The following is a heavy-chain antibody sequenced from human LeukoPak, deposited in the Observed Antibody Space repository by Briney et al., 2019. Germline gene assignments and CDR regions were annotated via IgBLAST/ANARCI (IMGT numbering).Heavy chain of an antibody. D-gene: IGHD2-2*01. CDR2: INWSGGST. CDR3: ARAPITSPFYLDY. Sequence: GGSLRLSCTASGFAFDEHGMSWFRQVPGKGLEWVSGINWSGGSTGYADPLRGRFTISRDNAKNSLYLQMDSLRAEDTALYYCARAPITSPFYLDYWGQGTLVTVSS. CDR1: GFAFDEHG. J-gene: IGHJ4*02. V-gene: IGHV3-20*04.